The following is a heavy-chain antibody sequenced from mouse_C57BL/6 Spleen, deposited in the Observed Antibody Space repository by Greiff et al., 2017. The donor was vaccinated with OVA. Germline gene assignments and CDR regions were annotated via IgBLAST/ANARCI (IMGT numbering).Heavy chain of an antibody. Sequence: DVQLQESGPGLVKPSQSLSLTCSVTGYSITSGYYWNWIRQFPGNKLEWMGYISYDGSNNYNPSLKNRISITRDTSKNQFFLKLNSVTTEDTATYYCARADYYGSSYDYFDYWGQGTTLTVSS. V-gene: IGHV3-6*01. CDR1: GYSITSGYY. CDR2: ISYDGSN. CDR3: ARADYYGSSYDYFDY. D-gene: IGHD1-1*01. J-gene: IGHJ2*01.